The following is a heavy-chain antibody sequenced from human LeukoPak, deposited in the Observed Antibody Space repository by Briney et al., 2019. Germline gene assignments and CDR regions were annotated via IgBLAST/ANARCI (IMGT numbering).Heavy chain of an antibody. D-gene: IGHD6-13*01. CDR2: IWYDGSNK. Sequence: PGSSLRLSCVASGFTFKSYGMHWVRQAPGKGLEWVAIIWYDGSNKYYADLVKGRFTTSRDNSKNTLYLQMNSLRADDTAVYYCARVSGYSGTWYVDYWGQGTLVTVSS. V-gene: IGHV3-33*01. CDR1: GFTFKSYG. CDR3: ARVSGYSGTWYVDY. J-gene: IGHJ4*02.